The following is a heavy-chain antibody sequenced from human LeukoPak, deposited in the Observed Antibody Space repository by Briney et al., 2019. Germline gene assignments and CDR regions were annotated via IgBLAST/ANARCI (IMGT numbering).Heavy chain of an antibody. J-gene: IGHJ4*02. V-gene: IGHV4-61*01. CDR2: IYYDGST. D-gene: IGHD6-19*01. CDR3: ARDGGYSSGWNIPACY. Sequence: PSETLSLTCTVSGGSVNSGSYYWSWIRQPPGEGLEWIGYIYYDGSTNYNPSLKSRVTISVDTSKNQFSLKLSSVTAADTAVYYCARDGGYSSGWNIPACYWGQGTLVTVSS. CDR1: GGSVNSGSYY.